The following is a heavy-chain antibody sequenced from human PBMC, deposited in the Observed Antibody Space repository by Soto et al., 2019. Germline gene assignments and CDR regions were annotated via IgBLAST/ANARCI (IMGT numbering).Heavy chain of an antibody. CDR1: GFTFSSYA. CDR2: ISYDGSNK. D-gene: IGHD2-15*01. V-gene: IGHV3-30-3*01. CDR3: ARDREGWYYYYGMDV. Sequence: QVQLVESGGGVVQPGRSLRLSCAASGFTFSSYAMHWVRQAPGKGLEWVAVISYDGSNKYYADSVKGRFTISRDNSKNTLYLQMNSLRAEDTAVYYCARDREGWYYYYGMDVWGQGTTVTVSS. J-gene: IGHJ6*02.